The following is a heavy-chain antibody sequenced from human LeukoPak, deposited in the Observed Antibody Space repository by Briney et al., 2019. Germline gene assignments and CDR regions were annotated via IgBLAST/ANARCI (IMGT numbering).Heavy chain of an antibody. CDR2: ISDSGGRT. Sequence: GGSLRLSCAVSGITLSNYGVSWVRRAPGKGLEWVAGISDSGGRTNYADSVKGRFTISRDNPKNTIYLQMNSLRAEDTAVYFCAKRGVVIRVILVGFHKEAYYFDSWGRGALVTVSS. CDR1: GITLSNYG. CDR3: AKRGVVIRVILVGFHKEAYYFDS. J-gene: IGHJ4*02. D-gene: IGHD3-22*01. V-gene: IGHV3-23*01.